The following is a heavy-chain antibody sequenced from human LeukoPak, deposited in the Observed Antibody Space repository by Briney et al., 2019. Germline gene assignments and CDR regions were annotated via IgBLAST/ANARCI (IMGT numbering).Heavy chain of an antibody. V-gene: IGHV3-23*01. D-gene: IGHD3-10*01. J-gene: IGHJ3*02. CDR1: GCTFSIYA. CDR3: ATNFYGSGSPADAFDI. Sequence: PGGSLRLSCAASGCTFSIYAMRWVHQAPGKGLEWVSGISGSGGSTYYADSVKGRFTISRDNSKNTLYLQMNSLRAEDTAIFYCATNFYGSGSPADAFDIWGQGTVVTVSS. CDR2: ISGSGGST.